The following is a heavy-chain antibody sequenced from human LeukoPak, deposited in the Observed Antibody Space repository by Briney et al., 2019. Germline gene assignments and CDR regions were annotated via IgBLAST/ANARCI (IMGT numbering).Heavy chain of an antibody. D-gene: IGHD6-19*01. J-gene: IGHJ4*02. CDR3: ARSSSGWPLYFDC. CDR2: INPKSGGT. Sequence: ASVKVSCKASGYTFTDYNLHWVRQAPGEGVEWMGWINPKSGGTKFAQKHQGGVTMTADTSIDTAYLELSNLESDDTAIYYCARSSSGWPLYFDCWGQGTLVTVSS. CDR1: GYTFTDYN. V-gene: IGHV1-2*02.